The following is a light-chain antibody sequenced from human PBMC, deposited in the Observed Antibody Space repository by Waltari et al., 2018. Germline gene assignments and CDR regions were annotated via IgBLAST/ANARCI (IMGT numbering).Light chain of an antibody. J-gene: IGLJ3*02. Sequence: QSALTQPASVSGSPGQSITISCTGTTSDVGGYNSVSWYQQHPGKAPKLMIHNVSNRPSGVSNRFSGSKSGNTASLTISCLQAEYEAVYYCSSYTSTNTFGLFGGGTKLTVL. CDR2: NVS. V-gene: IGLV2-14*03. CDR3: SSYTSTNTFGL. CDR1: TSDVGGYNS.